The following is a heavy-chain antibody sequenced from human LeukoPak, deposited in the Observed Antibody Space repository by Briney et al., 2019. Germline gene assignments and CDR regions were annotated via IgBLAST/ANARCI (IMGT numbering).Heavy chain of an antibody. CDR1: GYTFTSYY. CDR2: INPSGGST. D-gene: IGHD3-22*01. V-gene: IGHV1-46*03. Sequence: ASVKVSCKASGYTFTSYYMHWVRQAPGQGLEWMGIINPSGGSTSYAQKFQGRVTMTRDTSTSTVYMELSSLRSEDTAVYYCAAIDYYDSSGYYRGVDYWGQGTLVTVSS. CDR3: AAIDYYDSSGYYRGVDY. J-gene: IGHJ4*02.